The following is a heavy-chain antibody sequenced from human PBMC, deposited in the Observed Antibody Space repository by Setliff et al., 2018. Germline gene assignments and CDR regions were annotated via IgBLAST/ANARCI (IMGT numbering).Heavy chain of an antibody. D-gene: IGHD5-18*01. J-gene: IGHJ6*03. CDR1: GGSISSYY. CDR2: IYTSGST. Sequence: PSETLSLTCTVSGGSISSYYWSWIRQPAGKGLEWIGRIYTSGSTNYNPSLKSRVTMSVDTSKNQFSLKLSSVTAADTAVYYCARDRREYSYGSLGYYYYYMDVWGKGTTVTVSS. CDR3: ARDRREYSYGSLGYYYYYMDV. V-gene: IGHV4-4*07.